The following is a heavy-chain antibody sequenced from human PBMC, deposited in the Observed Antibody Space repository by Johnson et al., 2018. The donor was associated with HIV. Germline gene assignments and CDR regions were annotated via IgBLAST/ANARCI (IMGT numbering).Heavy chain of an antibody. V-gene: IGHV3-30*18. CDR3: TKGKIGGGSYSAPDAFDM. Sequence: QVQLVESGGGLVQPGGSLRLSCAASGFTFSDYYMSWIRQAPGKGLEWVAVISNDGSFQYYTDSVKGRFTISRDNSKNTVFLQMNSLRAEDTAVYYCTKGKIGGGSYSAPDAFDMWGQGTMVTVAS. D-gene: IGHD1-26*01. CDR1: GFTFSDYY. J-gene: IGHJ3*02. CDR2: ISNDGSFQ.